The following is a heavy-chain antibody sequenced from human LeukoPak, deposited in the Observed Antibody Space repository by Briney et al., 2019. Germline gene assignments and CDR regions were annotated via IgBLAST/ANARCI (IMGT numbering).Heavy chain of an antibody. D-gene: IGHD3-22*01. J-gene: IGHJ4*02. V-gene: IGHV3-23*01. CDR1: GFTFNNYA. CDR3: AKDGAYDSSGYSRFDY. Sequence: PGGSLRLSCSASGFTFNNYAVSWVRQAPGKGLGWVSGISGSGGSRNYADSVKGRFTISRDNSKNTLYLQMNSLRAEDTAVYYCAKDGAYDSSGYSRFDYWRQGTLVTVSS. CDR2: ISGSGGSR.